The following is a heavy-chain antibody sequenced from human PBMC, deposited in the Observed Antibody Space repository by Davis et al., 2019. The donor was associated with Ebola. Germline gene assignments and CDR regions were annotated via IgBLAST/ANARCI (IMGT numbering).Heavy chain of an antibody. Sequence: MPSETLSLTCTVSGYSISSGYYWGWIRQPPGKGLEWIGSIYHSGSTYYNPSLKGRVTISVDTSKNQFSLKLSSVTAADTAVYYCARGLSTTMVRGINQYYFDYWGQGTLVTVSS. J-gene: IGHJ4*02. V-gene: IGHV4-38-2*02. CDR3: ARGLSTTMVRGINQYYFDY. CDR2: IYHSGST. D-gene: IGHD3-10*01. CDR1: GYSISSGYY.